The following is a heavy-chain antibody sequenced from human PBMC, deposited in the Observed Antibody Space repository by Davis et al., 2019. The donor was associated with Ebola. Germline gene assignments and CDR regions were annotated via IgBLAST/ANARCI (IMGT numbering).Heavy chain of an antibody. CDR3: ASEHSVNTYWDFNC. D-gene: IGHD1-26*01. V-gene: IGHV3-30-3*01. J-gene: IGHJ1*01. CDR1: GFVISPYA. Sequence: GESLKISCTVSGFVISPYAMHLVRQAPVKGQEWAAVVSVNGTKTYYIDSVRGRFIISRDDSKNTLYLQMNNLRTEDTAMYYCASEHSVNTYWDFNCCGQGTQVTVSS. CDR2: VSVNGTKT.